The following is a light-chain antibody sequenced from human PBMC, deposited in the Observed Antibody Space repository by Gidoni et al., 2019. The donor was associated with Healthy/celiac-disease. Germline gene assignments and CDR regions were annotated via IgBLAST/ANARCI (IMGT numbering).Light chain of an antibody. CDR3: QQDNNWPPMYT. CDR2: GAS. Sequence: EIVMTQSPATLSVSPGERAPLTCRARQSVSSNLAWYQQKPGQAPRLLIYGASTRATGIPARFSGSGSGTEFTLTISSLQSEDFAVYYCQQDNNWPPMYTFGQGTKLEIK. V-gene: IGKV3-15*01. CDR1: QSVSSN. J-gene: IGKJ2*01.